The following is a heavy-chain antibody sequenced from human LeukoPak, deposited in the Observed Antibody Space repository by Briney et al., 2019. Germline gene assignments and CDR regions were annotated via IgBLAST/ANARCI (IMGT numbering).Heavy chain of an antibody. J-gene: IGHJ5*02. CDR3: ARTTKYQFKWAGFDP. CDR2: INHSGST. D-gene: IGHD2-2*01. V-gene: IGHV4-34*01. CDR1: GGSFSGYY. Sequence: SETLSLTCAVYGGSFSGYYRSWIRQPPGKGLEWIGEINHSGSTNYNPSLKSRVTISVDTSKNQFSLKLSSVTAAGTAVYYCARTTKYQFKWAGFDPWGQGTLVTVSS.